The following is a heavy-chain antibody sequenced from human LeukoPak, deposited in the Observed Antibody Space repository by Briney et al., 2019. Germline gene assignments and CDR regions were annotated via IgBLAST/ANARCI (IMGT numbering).Heavy chain of an antibody. CDR1: GYTFTGYY. CDR2: ISPNSGGT. V-gene: IGHV1-2*06. J-gene: IGHJ4*02. Sequence: ASVKVSCTASGYTFTGYYMHWVRQAPGQGLEWMGRISPNSGGTNSAQKFQDRVTMTRDTSISTAYMELSRLRSDDTAVYYCARSYNWNGDFDYWGQGTLVTVSS. D-gene: IGHD1-1*01. CDR3: ARSYNWNGDFDY.